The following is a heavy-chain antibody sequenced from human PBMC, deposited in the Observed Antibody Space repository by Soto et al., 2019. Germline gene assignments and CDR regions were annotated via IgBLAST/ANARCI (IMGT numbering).Heavy chain of an antibody. Sequence: ASVKVSCTASGYTFTSYGISWVRQAPGQGLEWMGWISAYNGNTNYAQKLQGRVTMTTDTSTSTAYMELRSLRSDDTAVYYCARVPTSGPQRALGYWGQGTLVTVSS. J-gene: IGHJ4*02. CDR2: ISAYNGNT. CDR1: GYTFTSYG. CDR3: ARVPTSGPQRALGY. D-gene: IGHD6-19*01. V-gene: IGHV1-18*01.